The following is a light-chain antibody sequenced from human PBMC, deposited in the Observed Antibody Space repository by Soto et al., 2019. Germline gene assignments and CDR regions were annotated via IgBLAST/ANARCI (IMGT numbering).Light chain of an antibody. CDR1: QSVSSSY. V-gene: IGKV3-20*01. CDR2: GAS. J-gene: IGKJ2*01. CDR3: HQYGSSPLYT. Sequence: IVLTQSPGTLSLSPGERATLSCRASQSVSSSYLAWYQQKPGQAPRLLIYGASSRATGIPDRFSGSGSGTDFTLTISRLEPEDFAVYYCHQYGSSPLYTFGQGTKLEI.